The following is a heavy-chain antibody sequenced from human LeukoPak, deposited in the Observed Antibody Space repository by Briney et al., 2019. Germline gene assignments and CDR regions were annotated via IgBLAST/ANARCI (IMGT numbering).Heavy chain of an antibody. Sequence: GGSLRLSCAASGFTFSRYWMHWVRQAPGKGLVWVSRISSDGSDTRYADSVKGRFTISRDNAKNTLYLQMNSLRAEESGVYYWVCLGVLCSYGMDGWGQGGTVSVSS. V-gene: IGHV3-74*01. CDR2: ISSDGSDT. CDR1: GFTFSRYW. J-gene: IGHJ6*01. D-gene: IGHD3-3*01. CDR3: VCLGVLCSYGMDG.